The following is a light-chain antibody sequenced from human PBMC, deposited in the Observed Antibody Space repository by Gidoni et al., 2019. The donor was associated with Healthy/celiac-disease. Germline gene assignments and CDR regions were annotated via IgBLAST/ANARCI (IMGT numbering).Light chain of an antibody. V-gene: IGKV3D-20*01. CDR1: QSVSSSY. J-gene: IGKJ1*01. Sequence: LLTPSPATLSLSPGERSTLTCRASQSVSSSYLAWYQQKPGLAPRLLIYDASSRATGIPDRFSGSGSGTDFTRTISRLEPEDFAVYYCQQYGSSRTFGQGTKVESK. CDR2: DAS. CDR3: QQYGSSRT.